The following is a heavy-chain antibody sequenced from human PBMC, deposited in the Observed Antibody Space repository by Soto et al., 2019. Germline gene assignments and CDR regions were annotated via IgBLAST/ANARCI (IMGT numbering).Heavy chain of an antibody. CDR2: ISYDGSNK. Sequence: QPGGSLRLSCAASGFAFSRYGIHWVRQAPGKGLEWVAVISYDGSNKFYADSVKGRFTISRDNSKNTLYLQMNSLRAEDTAVYYCTRDASRDSSARGWFDPWGPGTLGTVYS. CDR3: TRDASRDSSARGWFDP. D-gene: IGHD6-13*01. V-gene: IGHV3-30*03. J-gene: IGHJ5*02. CDR1: GFAFSRYG.